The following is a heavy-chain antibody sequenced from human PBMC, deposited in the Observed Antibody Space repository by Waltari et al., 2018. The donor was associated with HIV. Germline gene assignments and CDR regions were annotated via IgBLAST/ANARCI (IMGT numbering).Heavy chain of an antibody. Sequence: QLQLRESGPGLVKPSGTLSLSCIVSGGAISRRIYFWGWIRQTPGKGLEWIGSTHYNGTPHYNPSLKRRVTISIDTSKNQFSLKVTSVTAADTAAYYCARKGWLGGRYFQHWGLGTLVTVSS. CDR1: GGAISRRIYF. CDR3: ARKGWLGGRYFQH. CDR2: THYNGTP. V-gene: IGHV4-39*01. D-gene: IGHD6-19*01. J-gene: IGHJ1*01.